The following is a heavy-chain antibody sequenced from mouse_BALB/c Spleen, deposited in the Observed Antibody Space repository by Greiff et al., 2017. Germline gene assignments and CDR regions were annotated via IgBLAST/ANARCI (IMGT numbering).Heavy chain of an antibody. CDR3: NAGVLLFDY. J-gene: IGHJ2*01. CDR2: IDPENGDT. V-gene: IGHV14-4*02. CDR1: GFNIKDYY. D-gene: IGHD2-14*01. Sequence: EVQLQQSGAELVRSGASVKLSCTASGFNIKDYYMHWVKQRPEQGLEWIGWIDPENGDTEYAPKFQGKATMTADTSSNTAYLQLSSLTSEDTAVYYCNAGVLLFDYWGQGTTLTVSS.